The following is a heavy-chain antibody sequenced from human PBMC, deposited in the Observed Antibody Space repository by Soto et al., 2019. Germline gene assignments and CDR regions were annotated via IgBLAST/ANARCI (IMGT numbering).Heavy chain of an antibody. CDR2: ISWNSGSI. CDR3: AKDKDYGDYVGAHFDY. CDR1: GFTFDDYA. D-gene: IGHD4-17*01. Sequence: EVQLVESGGGLVQPGRSLRLSCAASGFTFDDYAMHWVRQAPGKGLEWVSGISWNSGSIGYADSVKGRFTIPRDNAKNSLYLQMNSLRAEDTALYYCAKDKDYGDYVGAHFDYWGQGTLVTVSS. J-gene: IGHJ4*02. V-gene: IGHV3-9*01.